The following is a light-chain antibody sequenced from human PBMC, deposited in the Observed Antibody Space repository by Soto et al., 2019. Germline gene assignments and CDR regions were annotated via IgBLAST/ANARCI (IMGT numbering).Light chain of an antibody. J-gene: IGKJ4*01. CDR3: QHYGESSST. V-gene: IGKV3D-20*01. CDR1: QTITYNF. Sequence: IVLTQSPGTLSFSPGEVATLSCGASQTITYNFLAWYQKKPGLAPRLLVYDASNRATGIPDRFSGSGSGTAFTLTISTLEPEDFAVYYCQHYGESSSTFGGGTRVEI. CDR2: DAS.